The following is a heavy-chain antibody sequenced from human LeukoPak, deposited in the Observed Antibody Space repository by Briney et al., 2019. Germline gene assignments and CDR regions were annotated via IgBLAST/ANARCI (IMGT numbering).Heavy chain of an antibody. Sequence: GGSLRLSCAASGFTFNRYWMHWVRQAPGKGLVWVSRINSDGSGTSYADSVKGRLTISRDNAKNTLYLQMNSLRGEDTAVYYRARDSSKWYYDYWGQGTLVTVSS. CDR2: INSDGSGT. CDR1: GFTFNRYW. CDR3: ARDSSKWYYDY. D-gene: IGHD2-2*01. J-gene: IGHJ4*02. V-gene: IGHV3-74*01.